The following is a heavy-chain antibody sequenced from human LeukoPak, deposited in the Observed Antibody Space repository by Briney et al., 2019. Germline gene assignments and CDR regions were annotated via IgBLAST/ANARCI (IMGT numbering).Heavy chain of an antibody. CDR2: INGDGTGT. D-gene: IGHD3-10*01. J-gene: IGHJ4*02. CDR3: VRGISMVRGVPPDY. CDR1: AFTFRSHW. V-gene: IGHV3-74*01. Sequence: GGSLRLSCAASAFTFRSHWMHWVSQAPGKGLVWVARINGDGTGTNYADSVKGRFSISRDNVESTVYLQMNSLRDEDTAVYYCVRGISMVRGVPPDYWGQGILVTVSS.